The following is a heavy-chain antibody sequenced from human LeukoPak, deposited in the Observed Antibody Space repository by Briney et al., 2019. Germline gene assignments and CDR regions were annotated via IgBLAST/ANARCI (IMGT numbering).Heavy chain of an antibody. CDR3: ARTEESGYNSGYFGYYYYMDV. CDR2: IYYTGST. CDR1: SGSIDSYY. J-gene: IGHJ6*03. Sequence: SETLSLTCSVSSGSIDSYYWSWIRQPPVKGLEWIGSIYYTGSTNYSPSLRSRVTISVDTSKNQVSLKLTSVTAADTAVYYCARTEESGYNSGYFGYYYYMDVWGKGTTVTVSS. V-gene: IGHV4-59*01. D-gene: IGHD5-18*01.